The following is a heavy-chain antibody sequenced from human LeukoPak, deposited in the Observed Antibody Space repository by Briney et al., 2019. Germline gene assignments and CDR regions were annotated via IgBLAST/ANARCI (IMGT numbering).Heavy chain of an antibody. J-gene: IGHJ5*02. CDR2: MNPNSGNT. CDR1: EYTFTTYD. Sequence: ASVKFSCKASEYTFTTYDINWVRQASGQGLEWMGWMNPNSGNTQYAQKFQGRVTMTRNTSISTAYMELSSLTSEDTAVYYCARVRDCSSTTCFRSRGNWFDPWGQGTLVIVSS. CDR3: ARVRDCSSTTCFRSRGNWFDP. V-gene: IGHV1-8*01. D-gene: IGHD2-2*01.